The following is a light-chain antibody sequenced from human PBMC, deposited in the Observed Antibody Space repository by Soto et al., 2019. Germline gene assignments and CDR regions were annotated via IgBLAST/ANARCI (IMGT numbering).Light chain of an antibody. Sequence: DIQMTQSPSSLSASVGDRVTITRQASQDISNYLNWYQQKPGKAPKLLIYDASNLETGVPSRFSGSGSGSDFTITISSLQPEDIATYYCQQYDNLPSYTFGQGTKLEIK. CDR1: QDISNY. V-gene: IGKV1-33*01. J-gene: IGKJ2*01. CDR2: DAS. CDR3: QQYDNLPSYT.